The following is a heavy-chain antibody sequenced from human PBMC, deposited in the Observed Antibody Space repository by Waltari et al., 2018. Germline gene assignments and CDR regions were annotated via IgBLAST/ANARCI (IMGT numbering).Heavy chain of an antibody. CDR2: IYYSGST. Sequence: QLQLQESGPGLERPSETLSLTCIVSGGSISSRNYYWGWIRQPPGKGLEWIASIYYSGSTYYSASLKSRATISVDTFKNQVSLKLSSVAAADTAVYYCARGIYSSGWYLDAFDLWGQGTMVTVSS. V-gene: IGHV4-39*02. CDR3: ARGIYSSGWYLDAFDL. D-gene: IGHD6-19*01. J-gene: IGHJ3*01. CDR1: GGSISSRNYY.